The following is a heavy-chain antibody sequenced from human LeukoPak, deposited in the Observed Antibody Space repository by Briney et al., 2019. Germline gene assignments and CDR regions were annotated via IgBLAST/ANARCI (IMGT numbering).Heavy chain of an antibody. D-gene: IGHD5-12*01. Sequence: ASVKVSCKASGYTFTSYAMHWVRQAPGQRLEWMGWINAGNGNTKYSQKFQGRVTITRDTSASTAYMELSSLRSEDTAVYYCARDKGYSGYDGWNTFDYWGQGTLVTVSS. CDR3: ARDKGYSGYDGWNTFDY. J-gene: IGHJ4*02. CDR2: INAGNGNT. V-gene: IGHV1-3*01. CDR1: GYTFTSYA.